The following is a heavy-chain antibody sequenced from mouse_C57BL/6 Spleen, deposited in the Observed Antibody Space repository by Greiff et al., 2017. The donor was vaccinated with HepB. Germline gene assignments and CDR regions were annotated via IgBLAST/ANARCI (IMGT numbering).Heavy chain of an antibody. CDR1: GFSFNTYA. J-gene: IGHJ2*01. V-gene: IGHV10-1*01. D-gene: IGHD1-1*01. CDR2: IRSKSNNYAT. CDR3: VRDYYGFDY. Sequence: EVQRVESGGGLVQPKGSLKLSCAASGFSFNTYAMNWVRQAPGKGLEWVARIRSKSNNYATYYADSVKDRFTISRDDSESMLYLQMNNLKTEDTAMYYCVRDYYGFDYWGQGTTLTVSS.